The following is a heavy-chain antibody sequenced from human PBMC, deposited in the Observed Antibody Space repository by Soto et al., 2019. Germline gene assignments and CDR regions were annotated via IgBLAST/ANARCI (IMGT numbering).Heavy chain of an antibody. Sequence: QVQLVQSGAEVKKPGASVKVSCEASGYTFTYYYMHWVRQAPGQGLEWMGRVNPSSGSATYAQKFQGRVTMTRDTSTSAVYMELSSLRSEDTAVYYCARDSIAVAGTEYYFDYWGQGTLVTVSS. J-gene: IGHJ4*02. D-gene: IGHD6-19*01. CDR1: GYTFTYYY. CDR3: ARDSIAVAGTEYYFDY. CDR2: VNPSSGSA. V-gene: IGHV1-46*01.